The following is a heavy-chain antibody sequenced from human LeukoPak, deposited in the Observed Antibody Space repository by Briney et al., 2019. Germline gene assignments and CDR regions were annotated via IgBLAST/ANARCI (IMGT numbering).Heavy chain of an antibody. D-gene: IGHD3-22*01. Sequence: KPSETLSLTCAVYGGSFSDYYWSWIRQPPGKGLEWLGEINHSGSTDYNPSLKSRVTISVDTSKNQFSLKLSSVTAADTAVYYCARPYYYDSRIDPWGQGILVTVSS. J-gene: IGHJ5*02. CDR1: GGSFSDYY. CDR3: ARPYYYDSRIDP. V-gene: IGHV4-34*01. CDR2: INHSGST.